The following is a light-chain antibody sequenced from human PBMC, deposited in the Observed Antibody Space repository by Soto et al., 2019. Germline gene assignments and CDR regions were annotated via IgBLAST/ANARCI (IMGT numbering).Light chain of an antibody. CDR3: MQRTHVPIT. CDR2: DVS. V-gene: IGKV2D-29*01. J-gene: IGKJ5*01. CDR1: QSLIHSDGTTY. Sequence: DVVMTQSPLSLPVILGQPASISCRSSQSLIHSDGTTYVSWLHQRPGQPPQLLIYDVSNRFSGVPDRFSGSGSGTDFTLKISRVEAEDVGVYYCMQRTHVPITFGQGARLEIK.